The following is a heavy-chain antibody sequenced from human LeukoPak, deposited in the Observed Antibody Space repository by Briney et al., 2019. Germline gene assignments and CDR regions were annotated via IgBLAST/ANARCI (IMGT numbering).Heavy chain of an antibody. J-gene: IGHJ4*02. V-gene: IGHV4-59*01. CDR2: IYYSGST. CDR3: ARGKYYFDY. CDR1: GGSINSYY. Sequence: SETLSLTCTVSGGSINSYYWSWIRQSPGKGLEWIGYIYYSGSTNYNPSLKSRVTISVDTSKNEFSLKLSSVTAADTAVYCCARGKYYFDYWGQGTLVTVSS.